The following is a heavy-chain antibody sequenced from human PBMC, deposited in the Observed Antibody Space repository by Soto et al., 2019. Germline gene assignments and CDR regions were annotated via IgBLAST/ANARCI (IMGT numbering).Heavy chain of an antibody. Sequence: LSVTCAFYGGSFSGHSLTLILQSPGKGLEWIGDINHSGRVNYSPSLKSRVTISLDTSKNQFSLTLSAVTAADTAMYYCSTRAYDTNGYYRFDPWGQGTLVTVSS. J-gene: IGHJ5*01. V-gene: IGHV4-34*01. CDR3: STRAYDTNGYYRFDP. CDR2: INHSGRV. CDR1: GGSFSGHS. D-gene: IGHD3-22*01.